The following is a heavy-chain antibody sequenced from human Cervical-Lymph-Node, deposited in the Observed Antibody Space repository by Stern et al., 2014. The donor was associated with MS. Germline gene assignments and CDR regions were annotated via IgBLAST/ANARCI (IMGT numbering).Heavy chain of an antibody. D-gene: IGHD3-3*01. CDR2: ISYDGSNK. V-gene: IGHV3-30*18. Sequence: QVQLMQSGGGVVQPGRSLRLSCAASGFTFSSYGMHWVRQAPGKGLEWVAVISYDGSNKYYADSVKGRFTISRDNSKNTLYLQMNSLRAEDTAVYYCAKEGRFLEWFPYYYGMDVWGQGTTVTVSS. CDR3: AKEGRFLEWFPYYYGMDV. J-gene: IGHJ6*02. CDR1: GFTFSSYG.